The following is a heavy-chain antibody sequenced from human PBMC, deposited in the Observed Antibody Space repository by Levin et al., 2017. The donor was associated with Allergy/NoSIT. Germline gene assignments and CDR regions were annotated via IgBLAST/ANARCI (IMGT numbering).Heavy chain of an antibody. V-gene: IGHV3-48*01. CDR3: AREPAAAGTHDYYYYMDV. D-gene: IGHD6-13*01. CDR2: ISSSSSTI. Sequence: GGSLRLSCAASGFTFSSYSMNWVRQAPGKGLEWVSYISSSSSTIYYADSVKGRFTISRDNAKNSLYLQMNSLRAEDTAVYYCAREPAAAGTHDYYYYMDVWGKGTTVTVSS. CDR1: GFTFSSYS. J-gene: IGHJ6*03.